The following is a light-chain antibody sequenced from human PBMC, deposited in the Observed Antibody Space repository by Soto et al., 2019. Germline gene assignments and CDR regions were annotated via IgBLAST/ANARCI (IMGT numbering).Light chain of an antibody. CDR1: SSDIGPYDY. CDR3: TTFAPGRIYV. CDR2: EVS. V-gene: IGLV2-14*01. Sequence: QSALTQPASVSGSPRQSITISCSGASSDIGPYDYVSWYQHHPGRAPKLLIYEVSNRPSGVSYRFSGSKSGNTASLTISGLQAEDEGDYYCTTFAPGRIYVFGSGTKLTVL. J-gene: IGLJ1*01.